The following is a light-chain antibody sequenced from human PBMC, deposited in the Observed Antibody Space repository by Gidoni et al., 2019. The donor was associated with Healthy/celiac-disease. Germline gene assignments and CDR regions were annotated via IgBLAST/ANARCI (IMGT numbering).Light chain of an antibody. V-gene: IGLV1-40*01. CDR2: GNS. J-gene: IGLJ3*02. CDR3: QSYDSSLSGWV. Sequence: QSVLTQPPSVSDAPGQRVTLPCTGSSANIGACYDVHWYQQLPGTAPKLLSYGNSTRPSGVPDRFSGSKTGTSASLAITGLQAEDEADYYCQSYDSSLSGWVFGGGTKLTVL. CDR1: SANIGACYD.